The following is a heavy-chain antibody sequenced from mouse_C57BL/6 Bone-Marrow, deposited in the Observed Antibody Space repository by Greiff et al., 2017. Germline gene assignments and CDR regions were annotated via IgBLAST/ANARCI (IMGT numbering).Heavy chain of an antibody. V-gene: IGHV5-17*01. Sequence: DVMLVESGGGLVKPGGSLKLSCAASGFTFSDYGMHWVRQAPEKGLEWVAYISSGSSSIYYADTVKGRFTISRDNAKHHLFLQMTSLRSEDTAMYYCERGGFPYYDDGPLAYWGQGTLVTVSA. CDR3: ERGGFPYYDDGPLAY. CDR2: ISSGSSSI. J-gene: IGHJ3*01. CDR1: GFTFSDYG. D-gene: IGHD2-4*01.